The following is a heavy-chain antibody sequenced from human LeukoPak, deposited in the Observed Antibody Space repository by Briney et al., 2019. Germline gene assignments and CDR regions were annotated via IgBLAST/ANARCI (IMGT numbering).Heavy chain of an antibody. D-gene: IGHD6-6*01. V-gene: IGHV3-23*01. CDR2: ISSSGGST. J-gene: IGHJ4*02. CDR1: GFTFSSAA. CDR3: AKVSPEYYFDY. Sequence: GLSLRLSCAASGFTFSSAAMSWVRRAPGKGLEWVSAISSSGGSTYYADSVKGRFTISRDNSKNTLSLQMNSLRAEDTALYYCAKVSPEYYFDYWGQGTLVTVSS.